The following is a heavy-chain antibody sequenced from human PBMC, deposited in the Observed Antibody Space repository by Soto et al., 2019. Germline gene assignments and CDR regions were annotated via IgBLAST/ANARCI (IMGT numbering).Heavy chain of an antibody. CDR2: IYYSGST. D-gene: IGHD2-15*01. Sequence: SETLSLTCTVSGGSISSSSYYWGWIRQPPGKGLEWIGSIYYSGSTYYNPSLKSRVTISVDTSKNQFSLKLSSVTAADTAVYYCARGFSSGGLAPFDYWGQGTLVTVSS. J-gene: IGHJ4*02. V-gene: IGHV4-39*01. CDR3: ARGFSSGGLAPFDY. CDR1: GGSISSSSYY.